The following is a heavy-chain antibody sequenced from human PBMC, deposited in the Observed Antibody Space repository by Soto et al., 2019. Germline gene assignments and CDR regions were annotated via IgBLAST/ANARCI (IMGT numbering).Heavy chain of an antibody. CDR2: ICGSDTI. J-gene: IGHJ6*02. CDR1: GFTFINYC. CDR3: ARDMWGQGMDV. V-gene: IGHV3-21*06. Sequence: EMQLVESGGGPVKPGESLRLSCTASGFTFINYCMNWVRQAPGKGLEWVSRICGSDTIHYGASVKGRFTISRDNAKNSLFLQRNSLRADDTAMYYCARDMWGQGMDVWGQGTTVTVSS. D-gene: IGHD1-26*01.